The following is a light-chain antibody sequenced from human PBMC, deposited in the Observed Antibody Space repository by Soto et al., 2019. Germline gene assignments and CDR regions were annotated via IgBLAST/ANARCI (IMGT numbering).Light chain of an antibody. J-gene: IGKJ1*01. CDR1: QSISTY. CDR2: AAS. CDR3: HQSFTTLWT. Sequence: DIQMTQSPSSLSASVGDRVTITCRASQSISTYLNWYQQKPGKAPKLLIYAASILRSGVPSRFSGSGSGTDFILTITSLQPEDFATYYCHQSFTTLWTFGQGTKVDIK. V-gene: IGKV1-39*01.